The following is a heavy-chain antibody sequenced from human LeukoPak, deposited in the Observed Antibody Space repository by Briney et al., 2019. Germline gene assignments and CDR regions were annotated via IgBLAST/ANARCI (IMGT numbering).Heavy chain of an antibody. Sequence: GASVNVSCKVSGYTFTGYDINWVRQATGQGLQWMGWMNFHSGNTGYAQKFQGRVTMTRDTSISTAYMELSSLRSDDTAVYYCGRVESGSLLLYGMDVWGQGTTVTVSS. CDR3: GRVESGSLLLYGMDV. CDR1: GYTFTGYD. V-gene: IGHV1-8*01. J-gene: IGHJ6*02. D-gene: IGHD3-10*01. CDR2: MNFHSGNT.